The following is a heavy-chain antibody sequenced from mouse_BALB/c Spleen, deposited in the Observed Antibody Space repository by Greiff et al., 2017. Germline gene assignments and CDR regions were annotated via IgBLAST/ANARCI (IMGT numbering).Heavy chain of an antibody. CDR3: ARLGYDYPPWFAY. V-gene: IGHV1-63*01. D-gene: IGHD2-4*01. Sequence: QVQLQQSGAELVRPGTSVKISCKASGYAFTNYWLGWVKQRPGHGLEWIGDIYPGSGNTYYNEKFKGKATLTADKSSSTAYMQLSSLTSEDSAVYFCARLGYDYPPWFAYWGQGTLVTVSA. CDR1: GYAFTNYW. J-gene: IGHJ3*01. CDR2: IYPGSGNT.